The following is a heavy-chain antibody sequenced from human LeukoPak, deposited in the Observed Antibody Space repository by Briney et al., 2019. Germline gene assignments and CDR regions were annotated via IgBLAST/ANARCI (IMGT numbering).Heavy chain of an antibody. CDR3: AKGGGYEVLYDY. V-gene: IGHV3-66*01. Sequence: GGSLRLSCAASEFSVGSNYMTWVRQAPGKGLEWVSLIYSGGSTYYADSVKGRFTISRDNSKNTLYLQMNSLRVEDTAVYYCAKGGGYEVLYDYWGQGTLVTVSS. D-gene: IGHD5-12*01. J-gene: IGHJ4*02. CDR2: IYSGGST. CDR1: EFSVGSNY.